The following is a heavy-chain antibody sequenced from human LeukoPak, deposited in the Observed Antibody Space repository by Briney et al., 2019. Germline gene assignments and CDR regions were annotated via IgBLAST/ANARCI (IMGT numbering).Heavy chain of an antibody. J-gene: IGHJ4*02. CDR3: ARGGALYDSSGYASGDYFDY. CDR1: GYTFTGYY. V-gene: IGHV1-2*02. D-gene: IGHD3-22*01. CDR2: INPNSGGT. Sequence: ASVKVSCKASGYTFTGYYMHWVRQAPGQGPEWMGWINPNSGGTNYAQKFQGRVTMTRDTSISTAYMELSRLRSDDTAVYYCARGGALYDSSGYASGDYFDYWGQGTLVTVSS.